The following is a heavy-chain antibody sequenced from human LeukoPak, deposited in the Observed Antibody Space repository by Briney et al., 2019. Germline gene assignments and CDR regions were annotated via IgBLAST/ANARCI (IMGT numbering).Heavy chain of an antibody. Sequence: PGGSLRLSCAASGFTVNSDYWSWVRQAPGKGLEWFSVIYSGGTTYYADSVKGRFTFSRDNSKNMLHLQMNSLRAEDTAVYYCARGFNRGFDPWGQGTLVIVSS. D-gene: IGHD3-10*01. V-gene: IGHV3-53*01. CDR1: GFTVNSDY. CDR3: ARGFNRGFDP. CDR2: IYSGGTT. J-gene: IGHJ5*02.